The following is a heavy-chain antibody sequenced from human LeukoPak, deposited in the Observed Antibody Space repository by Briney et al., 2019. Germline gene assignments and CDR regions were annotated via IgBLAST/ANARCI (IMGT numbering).Heavy chain of an antibody. V-gene: IGHV3-30*02. J-gene: IGHJ4*02. CDR1: GFTFSSYG. Sequence: PGGSLRLSCAASGFTFSSYGMHWVRQAPGKGLEWVAFIRYDGSNKYYADSVKGRFTISRDNSKNTLYLQMNSLRAEDTAVYYCAKDRGSYLKRGYFDYWGQGTLVTVSS. CDR2: IRYDGSNK. CDR3: AKDRGSYLKRGYFDY. D-gene: IGHD1-26*01.